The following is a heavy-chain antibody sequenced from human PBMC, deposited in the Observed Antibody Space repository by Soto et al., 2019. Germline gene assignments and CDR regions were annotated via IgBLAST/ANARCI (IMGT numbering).Heavy chain of an antibody. CDR1: GFTFSSYA. J-gene: IGHJ6*02. V-gene: IGHV3-23*01. CDR2: ISGSGGST. CDR3: AKAASTGYYYYYYGMDV. Sequence: EVHLLESGGGLVQPGGSLRLSCAASGFTFSSYAMTWVRQAPGKGLEWVSTISGSGGSTYYEDSVKGRFTISRDNSKNTLYLQMNSLRAEDTAVYYCAKAASTGYYYYYYGMDVWGQGTTVTVSS. D-gene: IGHD2-8*02.